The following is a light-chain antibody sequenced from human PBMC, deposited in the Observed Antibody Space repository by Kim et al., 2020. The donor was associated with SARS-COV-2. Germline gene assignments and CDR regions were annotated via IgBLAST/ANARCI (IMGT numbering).Light chain of an antibody. CDR2: DAS. V-gene: IGKV1-33*01. J-gene: IGKJ4*01. CDR3: QQNDFPPLT. Sequence: SVGDRVTITCRASHDSGNYVNWYQHKPGKAPKLLIYDASKVQGGVPSRFSGSGVGTGFTFTITSLQPEDIATYFCQQNDFPPLTFGGGTKVDIK. CDR1: HDSGNY.